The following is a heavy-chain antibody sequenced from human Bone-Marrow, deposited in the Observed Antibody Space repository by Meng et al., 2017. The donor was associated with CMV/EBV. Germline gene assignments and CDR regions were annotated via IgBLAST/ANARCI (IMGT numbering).Heavy chain of an antibody. CDR1: GGSISSYY. V-gene: IGHV4-30-4*08. J-gene: IGHJ5*02. Sequence: LRLSCTVSGGSISSYYWSWIRQPPGKGLEWIGYIYYSGSTYYNPSLKSRVTISVDTSKNQFSLKLSSVTAADTAVYYCARRGEKNWFDPWGQGNLVTVSS. D-gene: IGHD3-10*01. CDR3: ARRGEKNWFDP. CDR2: IYYSGST.